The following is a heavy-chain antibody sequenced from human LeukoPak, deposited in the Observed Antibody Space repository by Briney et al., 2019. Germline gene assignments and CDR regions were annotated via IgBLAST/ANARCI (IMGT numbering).Heavy chain of an antibody. CDR1: GYTFTGYY. CDR2: MNPNSGNT. D-gene: IGHD5-24*01. Sequence: ASVKVSCKASGYTFTGYYMHWVRQATGQGLEWMGWMNPNSGNTGYAQKFQGRVTMTRNTSISTAYMELSSLRSEDTAVYYCARGGDGYYYYYYGMDVWGQGTTVTVSS. J-gene: IGHJ6*02. V-gene: IGHV1-8*02. CDR3: ARGGDGYYYYYYGMDV.